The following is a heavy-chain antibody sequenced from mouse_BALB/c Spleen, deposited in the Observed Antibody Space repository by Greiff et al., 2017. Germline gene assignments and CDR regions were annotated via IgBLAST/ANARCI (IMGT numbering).Heavy chain of an antibody. J-gene: IGHJ3*01. Sequence: EVKLVESGGGLVQPGGSLKLSCAASGFTFSSYTMSWVRQTPEKRLEWVAYISNGGGSTYYPDTVKGRFTISRDNAKNTLYLQMSSLKSEDTAMYYCARDGYYSRWFAYWGQGTLVTVSA. D-gene: IGHD2-3*01. V-gene: IGHV5-12-2*01. CDR3: ARDGYYSRWFAY. CDR1: GFTFSSYT. CDR2: ISNGGGST.